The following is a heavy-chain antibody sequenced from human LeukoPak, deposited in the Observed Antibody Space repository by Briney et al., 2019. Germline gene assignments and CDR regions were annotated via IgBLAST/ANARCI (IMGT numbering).Heavy chain of an antibody. Sequence: GGSLRLSCAASGFTFSSYAMSWVRQAPGKGLEWVSAISGSGGSTYYADSVKGRFTISRDNSKNTLCLQMNSLRAEDTAVYYCAKSTDQYYYDSSGYQDYWGQGTLVTVSS. J-gene: IGHJ4*02. CDR3: AKSTDQYYYDSSGYQDY. V-gene: IGHV3-23*01. CDR2: ISGSGGST. D-gene: IGHD3-22*01. CDR1: GFTFSSYA.